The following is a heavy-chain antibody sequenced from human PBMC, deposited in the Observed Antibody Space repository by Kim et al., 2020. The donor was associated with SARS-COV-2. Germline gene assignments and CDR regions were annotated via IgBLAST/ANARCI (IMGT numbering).Heavy chain of an antibody. V-gene: IGHV3-23*01. Sequence: DSVRGRFTIYRDTSKNTVYLQLNSVRAEDTAVYFCAKSVGEYYYYYGLDVWGQGTTVTVSS. CDR3: AKSVGEYYYYYGLDV. D-gene: IGHD3-10*01. J-gene: IGHJ6*02.